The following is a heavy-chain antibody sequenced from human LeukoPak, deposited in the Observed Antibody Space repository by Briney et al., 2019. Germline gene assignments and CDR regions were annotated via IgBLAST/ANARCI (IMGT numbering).Heavy chain of an antibody. Sequence: GGSLRLSCAASGFTFSSYWMNWVRQAPGKGLEWVANIKQDGSEKYYVDSVKGRFTISRDNAKNSLYLQMNSLRAEDTAVYYCARDDCSSISCYHNWSDPWGQGTLVTVSS. V-gene: IGHV3-7*01. CDR3: ARDDCSSISCYHNWSDP. CDR2: IKQDGSEK. J-gene: IGHJ5*02. CDR1: GFTFSSYW. D-gene: IGHD2-2*01.